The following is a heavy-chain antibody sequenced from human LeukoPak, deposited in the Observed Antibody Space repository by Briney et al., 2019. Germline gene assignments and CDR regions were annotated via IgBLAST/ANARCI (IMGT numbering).Heavy chain of an antibody. CDR2: ISAYNGNT. J-gene: IGHJ3*02. CDR1: GYTFTSYG. V-gene: IGHV1-18*01. Sequence: ASVKVSCKASGYTFTSYGISWVRQAPGQGLEWMGWISAYNGNTNYAQKLQGRVTMTTDTSTSTAYMELRSLRSDDTAVYYCARALYCSSTSCQDALDIWGQGTMVTVSS. CDR3: ARALYCSSTSCQDALDI. D-gene: IGHD2-2*01.